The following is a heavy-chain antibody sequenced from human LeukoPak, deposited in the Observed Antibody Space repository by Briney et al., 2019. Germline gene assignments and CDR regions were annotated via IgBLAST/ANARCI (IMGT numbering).Heavy chain of an antibody. CDR2: ISGSGDRT. D-gene: IGHD3-22*01. Sequence: GGTLRLSCAASGFTFSSYGMSWVRQAPGKGLEWVSVISGSGDRTYYADSVKGRFTISRDNSKNTLYLQMNSLRPEDTAVYYCARGLAYYYDSSAYFLDYWGQGTLVTVSS. CDR3: ARGLAYYYDSSAYFLDY. CDR1: GFTFSSYG. V-gene: IGHV3-23*01. J-gene: IGHJ4*02.